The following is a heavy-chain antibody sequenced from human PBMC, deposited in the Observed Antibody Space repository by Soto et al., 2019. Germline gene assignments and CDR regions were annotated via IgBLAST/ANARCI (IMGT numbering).Heavy chain of an antibody. CDR2: ISYDGSNK. D-gene: IGHD5-12*01. CDR1: GFTFSSYG. Sequence: QPGGSLRLSCAASGFTFSSYGMHWVRQAPGKGLEWVAVISYDGSNKYYADSVKDRFTISRDNSKNTLYLQMNSLRAEDTAVYYCAKDRYSGYDPYYYYYGMDVWGQGTTVTVSS. CDR3: AKDRYSGYDPYYYYYGMDV. V-gene: IGHV3-30*18. J-gene: IGHJ6*02.